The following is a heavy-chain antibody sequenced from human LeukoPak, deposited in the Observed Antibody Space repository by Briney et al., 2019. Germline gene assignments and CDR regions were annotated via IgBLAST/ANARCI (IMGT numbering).Heavy chain of an antibody. CDR1: GDSIISSSHY. Sequence: SETLSLTCTVFGDSIISSSHYWGWIRQPPGKGLEWIGSIYYSGSTHFNPSLQSRVTMSVDASKNQFSLKLSSVPAADTAGYYCARHWTGYYYYGMDVWGQGTTVTVSS. V-gene: IGHV4-39*01. CDR3: ARHWTGYYYYGMDV. D-gene: IGHD3/OR15-3a*01. CDR2: IYYSGST. J-gene: IGHJ6*02.